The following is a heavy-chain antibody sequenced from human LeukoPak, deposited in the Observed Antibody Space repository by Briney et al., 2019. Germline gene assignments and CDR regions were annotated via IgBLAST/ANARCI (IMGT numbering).Heavy chain of an antibody. CDR3: ARGSVGLGITFRD. J-gene: IGHJ4*02. V-gene: IGHV3-30-3*01. CDR2: ISYVGSNK. CDR1: GFTFSSYA. Sequence: GGSLRLSCAASGFTFSSYAMHWVRQAPGKGLEWVAVISYVGSNKYYADSVKGRFTISRDSSKNTLYLQMNSLRAEDTAVYYCARGSVGLGITFRDWGQGTLVTVSS. D-gene: IGHD3-16*01.